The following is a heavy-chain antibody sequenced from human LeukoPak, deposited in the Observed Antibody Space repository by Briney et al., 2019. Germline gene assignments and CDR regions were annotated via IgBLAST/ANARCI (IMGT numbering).Heavy chain of an antibody. CDR2: IYTSETT. CDR1: GGSISNYY. Sequence: SETLSLTCTVSGGSISNYYWSWIRQPTGKGLEWIGYIYTSETTNYTTYNPSLKSRVTISVDTSKNQFSLKLSSVTAAGTAVYYCAISFSVVAATIDYWGQGTLVTVSS. J-gene: IGHJ4*02. D-gene: IGHD2-15*01. V-gene: IGHV4-4*07. CDR3: AISFSVVAATIDY.